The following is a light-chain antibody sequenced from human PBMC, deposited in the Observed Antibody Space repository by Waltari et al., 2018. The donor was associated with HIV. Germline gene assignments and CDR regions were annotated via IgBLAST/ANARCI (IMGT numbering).Light chain of an antibody. V-gene: IGLV1-47*01. J-gene: IGLJ3*02. CDR1: RSNIRSNY. Sequence: QSVLTQPPSASGTPGQRVTISCSGSRSNIRSNYVYWYQQLPGTAPKLLIYRNDDRPSGVPDRFSGSKSGTSASLAISGLRSEDEADYYCAAWDDSLSGPVFGGGTKLTVL. CDR3: AAWDDSLSGPV. CDR2: RND.